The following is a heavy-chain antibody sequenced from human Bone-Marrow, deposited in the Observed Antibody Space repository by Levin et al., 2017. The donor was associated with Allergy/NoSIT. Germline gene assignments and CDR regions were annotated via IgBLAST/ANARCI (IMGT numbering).Heavy chain of an antibody. CDR2: IWSDGNTK. CDR3: VKDEGPETHWAFDS. CDR1: GFSFTNYG. V-gene: IGHV3-33*06. Sequence: PGGSLRLSCAASGFSFTNYGLHWVRQAPGKGLQWVAVIWSDGNTKYYQDSVKGRFTISRDFSKNTVFLEMNSLRDEDTALYYCVKDEGPETHWAFDSWGQGTRVTVPS. D-gene: IGHD7-27*01. J-gene: IGHJ4*02.